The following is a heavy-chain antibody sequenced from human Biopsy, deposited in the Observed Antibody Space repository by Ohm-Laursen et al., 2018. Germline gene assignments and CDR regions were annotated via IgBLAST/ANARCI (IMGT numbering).Heavy chain of an antibody. V-gene: IGHV3-9*01. Sequence: SLRLSCSASGFIFGDYAMHWVRQAPGKGLEWVSGINWNSDNLGYVGSVKGRFTISRDNAKNSVSLQMNNLRVDDTAVYYCARWYGDLFYYYNGMDVWGQGTTVTVSS. CDR1: GFIFGDYA. J-gene: IGHJ6*02. CDR2: INWNSDNL. D-gene: IGHD3-10*01. CDR3: ARWYGDLFYYYNGMDV.